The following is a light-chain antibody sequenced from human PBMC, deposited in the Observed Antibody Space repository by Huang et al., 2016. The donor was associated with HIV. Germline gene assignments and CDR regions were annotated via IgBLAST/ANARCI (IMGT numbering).Light chain of an antibody. CDR2: GAS. J-gene: IGKJ1*01. CDR1: QSVSSN. Sequence: EIVMTQSPATLSVSPGERATLSCRTSQSVSSNLAWYQQKPGQAPRLLIYGASTRATGIPARVSGSGSGTEFTLTISSLQSEDFAIYYCQQYNIWPVTFGQGTKVEVK. V-gene: IGKV3-15*01. CDR3: QQYNIWPVT.